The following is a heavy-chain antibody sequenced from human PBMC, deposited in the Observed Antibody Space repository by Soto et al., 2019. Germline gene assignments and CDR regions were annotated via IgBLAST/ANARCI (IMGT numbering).Heavy chain of an antibody. D-gene: IGHD6-19*01. J-gene: IGHJ4*02. CDR1: GYTFTNYA. CDR3: ARGSGGSDWPFDY. Sequence: GASVKVSCKASGYTFTNYAMHWVRHAPGQRLEWMGWINAGNGDTKYSQKFQGRVTITRDTSASTAYMELSSLRSEDTAVYYCARGSGGSDWPFDYWGQGTLVTVSS. CDR2: INAGNGDT. V-gene: IGHV1-3*01.